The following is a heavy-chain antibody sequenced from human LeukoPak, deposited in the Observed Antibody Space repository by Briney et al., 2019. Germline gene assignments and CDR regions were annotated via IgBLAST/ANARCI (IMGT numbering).Heavy chain of an antibody. Sequence: PSETLSLTCAVYGVSFSGYYWSWIRQPPGKGLEWIGEINHSGSTNYNPSLKSRVTISVDTSKNQFSLKLSSVTAADTAVYYCARGSPYSSGWSYFDYWGQGTLVTVSS. J-gene: IGHJ4*02. CDR1: GVSFSGYY. D-gene: IGHD6-19*01. CDR2: INHSGST. CDR3: ARGSPYSSGWSYFDY. V-gene: IGHV4-34*01.